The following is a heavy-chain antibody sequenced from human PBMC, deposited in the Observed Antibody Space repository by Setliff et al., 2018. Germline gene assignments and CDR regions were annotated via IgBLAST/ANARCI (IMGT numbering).Heavy chain of an antibody. Sequence: SVKVSCKASGGTFSSYGISWVRQAPGQGLEWMGGTIPMFGTTNYARKFQGRVTIITDESTNTAFMQLSSLRSDDTAVYYCVREGVDSRSSTDYRYYMDVWGKGTTVTVSS. CDR2: TIPMFGTT. CDR3: VREGVDSRSSTDYRYYMDV. CDR1: GGTFSSYG. J-gene: IGHJ6*03. V-gene: IGHV1-69*05. D-gene: IGHD3-22*01.